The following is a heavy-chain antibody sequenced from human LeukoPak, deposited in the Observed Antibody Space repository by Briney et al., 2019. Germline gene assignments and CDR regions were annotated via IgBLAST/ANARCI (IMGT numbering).Heavy chain of an antibody. CDR2: IIPIFGTA. Sequence: GSSVKVSCKASGDTFSSYAISWVRQAPRQGLEWMGGIIPIFGTANYAQKFQGRVTITTDESTSTAYMELSSLRSEDTAVYYCARGYRSSWQTSYYYYYMDVWGRGTTVTVSS. CDR3: ARGYRSSWQTSYYYYYMDV. CDR1: GDTFSSYA. J-gene: IGHJ6*03. D-gene: IGHD6-13*01. V-gene: IGHV1-69*05.